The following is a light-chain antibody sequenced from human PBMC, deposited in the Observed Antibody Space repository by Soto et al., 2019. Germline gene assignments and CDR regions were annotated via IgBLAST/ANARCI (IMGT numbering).Light chain of an antibody. J-gene: IGKJ1*01. CDR1: QTISSW. CDR2: KAS. CDR3: QQYGDSPRS. V-gene: IGKV1-5*03. Sequence: DIQMTQSPSTLSGSVGDRVTITCRASQTISSWLAWYQQKPGKAPKLLIYKASTLKSGVPSRFSGSGSGTDFTLTISRLEPGDFAVYYCQQYGDSPRSFGQGTKVDIK.